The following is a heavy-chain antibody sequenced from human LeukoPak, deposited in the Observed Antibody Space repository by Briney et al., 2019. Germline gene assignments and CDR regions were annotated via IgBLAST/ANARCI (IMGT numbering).Heavy chain of an antibody. V-gene: IGHV4-34*01. CDR3: ARDRYYDYVWGSYRFDY. D-gene: IGHD3-16*02. CDR1: GGSFSGYY. J-gene: IGHJ4*02. CDR2: INHSGSP. Sequence: SETLSLTCAVYGGSFSGYYWSWIRQPPGKGLEWIGEINHSGSPNYNPSLKSRVTMSVDTSKNQFSLKLSSVTAADTAVYYCARDRYYDYVWGSYRFDYWGQGTLVTVSS.